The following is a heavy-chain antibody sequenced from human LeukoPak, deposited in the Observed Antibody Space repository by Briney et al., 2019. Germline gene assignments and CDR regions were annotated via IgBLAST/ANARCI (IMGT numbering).Heavy chain of an antibody. CDR3: AKDDRWLQFCC. CDR2: ISDSGGST. V-gene: IGHV3-23*01. J-gene: IGHJ4*02. CDR1: GFTFSSYA. D-gene: IGHD5-24*01. Sequence: GGSLRLSCAASGFTFSSYAMSWVRQAPGKGLEWVSAISDSGGSTYYADSVKGRFTISRDNSKNTLYLQMNSLRAEDTAVYYCAKDDRWLQFCCWGQGTLVTVSA.